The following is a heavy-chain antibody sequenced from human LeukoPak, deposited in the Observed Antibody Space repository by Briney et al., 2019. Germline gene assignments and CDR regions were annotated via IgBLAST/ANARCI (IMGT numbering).Heavy chain of an antibody. J-gene: IGHJ3*02. D-gene: IGHD3-16*01. CDR2: IWYDGSNK. Sequence: GGSLRLSCAASGFTFSSYGMHWVRQAPGKGLEWVAVIWYDGSNKYYADSVKGRFTISRDNSKSTLYLQMNSLRAEDTAVYYCAKTLGLRAFDIWGQGTMVTVSS. V-gene: IGHV3-33*06. CDR3: AKTLGLRAFDI. CDR1: GFTFSSYG.